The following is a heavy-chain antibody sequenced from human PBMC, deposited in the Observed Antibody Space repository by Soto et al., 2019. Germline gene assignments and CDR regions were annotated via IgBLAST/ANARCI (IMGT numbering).Heavy chain of an antibody. V-gene: IGHV2-5*02. CDR1: GFSLTTSGVG. CDR3: AHRVLRTVFGLVTKTAIYFAF. CDR2: IYLDDDK. J-gene: IGHJ4*02. Sequence: QITLNESGPTVVRPTETLTLTCSFSGFSLTTSGVGVGWIRQSPGKAPEWLAIIYLDDDKRYSASLKSRLTITKYTSKNPVVLTVSDLDPTDTATYYCAHRVLRTVFGLVTKTAIYFAFWGQGTPVAVSS. D-gene: IGHD3-3*01.